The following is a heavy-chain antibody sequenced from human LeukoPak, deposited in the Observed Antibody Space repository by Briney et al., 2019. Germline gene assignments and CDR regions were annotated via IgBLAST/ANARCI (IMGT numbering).Heavy chain of an antibody. J-gene: IGHJ4*02. Sequence: PGGSLRLSCAASGFTFGTSTMSWVRQTPEKGLEWVSTTTSGDGGPYYADSVKGRFTISRDNSNNMLYLQMNSLRAEDTAVYYCTKRGAYYVDYWGRGIPVTVSS. D-gene: IGHD3-16*01. CDR3: TKRGAYYVDY. V-gene: IGHV3-23*01. CDR1: GFTFGTST. CDR2: TTSGDGGP.